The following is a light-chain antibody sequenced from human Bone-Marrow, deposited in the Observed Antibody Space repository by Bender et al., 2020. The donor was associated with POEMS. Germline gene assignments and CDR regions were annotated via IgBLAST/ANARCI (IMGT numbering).Light chain of an antibody. Sequence: VLTQPPSVSVAPGKTARITCGGDNIGSKSVNWYQQKAGQAPVLVVYDDSDRPSGIPERFSGANSGNTATLTISRVEVGDEADYYCQVWDSRTYVYVFGIGTKVTVL. CDR3: QVWDSRTYVYV. J-gene: IGLJ1*01. CDR2: DDS. V-gene: IGLV3-21*03. CDR1: NIGSKS.